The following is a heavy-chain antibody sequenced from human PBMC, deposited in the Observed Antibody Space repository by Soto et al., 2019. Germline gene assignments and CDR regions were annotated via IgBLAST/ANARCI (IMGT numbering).Heavy chain of an antibody. V-gene: IGHV4-39*01. D-gene: IGHD3-22*01. CDR1: GDSIRNRNYY. Sequence: QLQLQESGPGLVKPSETLSLSCSVSGDSIRNRNYYWAWIRQPPGKGLEWIVSRYEDASTFYNPSLKRRVTISIDTSKKQLSLKVTSVTAADAAVYYCARVIYLGPSGSDLDFWGQGTLVTVSS. CDR3: ARVIYLGPSGSDLDF. CDR2: RYEDAST. J-gene: IGHJ4*02.